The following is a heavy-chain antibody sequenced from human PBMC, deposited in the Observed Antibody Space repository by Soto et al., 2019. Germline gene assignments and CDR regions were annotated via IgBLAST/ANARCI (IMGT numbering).Heavy chain of an antibody. CDR2: IWYDGSNK. J-gene: IGHJ6*03. V-gene: IGHV3-33*01. CDR1: GFTFSSYG. CDR3: ARDPDYYYYMDV. Sequence: QVQLVESGGGVVQPGRSLRLSCAASGFTFSSYGMHWVRQAPGKGLEWVAVIWYDGSNKYYADSVKGRFTISRDNSKNTLYLQMNSLRAEDTAVYYWARDPDYYYYMDVWGKGTTVTVSS.